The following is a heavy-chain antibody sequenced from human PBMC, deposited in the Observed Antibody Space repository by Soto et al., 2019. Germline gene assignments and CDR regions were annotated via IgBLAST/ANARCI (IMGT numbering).Heavy chain of an antibody. CDR1: GYTFTSYY. Sequence: ASVKVSCKASGYTFTSYYMHWVRQAPGQGLEWMGIINPSGGSTSYAQKFQGRVTMTRDTSTSTVYMELSSLRSEDTAVYYCAKTDIVVVPAAPGYAFDIWGQGTMVTVSS. V-gene: IGHV1-46*03. CDR2: INPSGGST. D-gene: IGHD2-2*01. CDR3: AKTDIVVVPAAPGYAFDI. J-gene: IGHJ3*02.